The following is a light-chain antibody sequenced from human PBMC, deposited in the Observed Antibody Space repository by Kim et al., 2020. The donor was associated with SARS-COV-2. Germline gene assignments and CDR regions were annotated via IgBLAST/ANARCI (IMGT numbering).Light chain of an antibody. CDR3: LQDSRYPRT. Sequence: IRKELGWYQQKPGKAPKVLIYAASTLQSGVSSRFSGSGSGTDFTLTISSLQPEDFATYYCLQDSRYPRTFGQGTKVEI. J-gene: IGKJ1*01. CDR2: AAS. CDR1: IRKE. V-gene: IGKV1-6*01.